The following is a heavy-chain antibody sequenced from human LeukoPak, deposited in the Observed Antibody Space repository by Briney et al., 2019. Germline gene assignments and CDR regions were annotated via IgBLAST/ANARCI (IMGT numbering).Heavy chain of an antibody. D-gene: IGHD3-22*01. CDR3: ARDIGGYHDY. J-gene: IGHJ4*02. Sequence: VGSLRLSCAASGFTVSSTYMSWVRQAPGKGLEWVSVIYSGDNAYYADSVKGRFSISRDNSKNTLFLQMNSLRAEDTAIYYCARDIGGYHDYWGQGTLVTVSS. CDR1: GFTVSSTY. V-gene: IGHV3-53*01. CDR2: IYSGDNA.